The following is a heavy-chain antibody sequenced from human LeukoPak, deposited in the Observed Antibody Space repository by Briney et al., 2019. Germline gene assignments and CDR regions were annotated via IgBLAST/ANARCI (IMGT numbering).Heavy chain of an antibody. Sequence: SETLSLTCTVSGGSISSYYWSWIRQPPGKGLEWIGYIYYSGSTNYNPSLKSRVTISVDTSKNQFSLKPSSVTAADTAVYYCARGPHYDILTGYSYYFDYWGQGTLVTVSS. CDR3: ARGPHYDILTGYSYYFDY. J-gene: IGHJ4*02. CDR1: GGSISSYY. D-gene: IGHD3-9*01. V-gene: IGHV4-59*01. CDR2: IYYSGST.